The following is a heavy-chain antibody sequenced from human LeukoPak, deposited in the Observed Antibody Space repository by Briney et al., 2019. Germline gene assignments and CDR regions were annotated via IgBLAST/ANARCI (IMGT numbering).Heavy chain of an antibody. CDR3: ARDSSSWYSHFDY. CDR1: GFTFSSYS. V-gene: IGHV3-21*01. J-gene: IGHJ4*02. Sequence: PGGSLRLSCAASGFTFSSYSMNWVRLAPGKGLEWVSSISSSSSHIYYADSVKGRFTISRDNAKNSLYLQMNSLRAEDTAVYYCARDSSSWYSHFDYWGQGTLVTVSS. CDR2: ISSSSSHI. D-gene: IGHD6-13*01.